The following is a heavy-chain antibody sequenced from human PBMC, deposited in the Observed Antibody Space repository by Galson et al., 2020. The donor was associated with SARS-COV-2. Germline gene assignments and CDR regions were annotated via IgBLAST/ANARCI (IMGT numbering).Heavy chain of an antibody. CDR3: ARIVSRTVADTGRRGAFDI. D-gene: IGHD6-19*01. J-gene: IGHJ3*02. CDR1: GFSLSSRGMC. CDR2: IDWDNNK. V-gene: IGHV2-70*11. Sequence: ESGPTLVKPTQTLTLTCTFSGFSLSSRGMCVGWIRQPPGKALEWLARIDWDNNKYYNTSLKTRLTISKDTSKNQVVLTMTNMDPVDTATYYCARIVSRTVADTGRRGAFDIWGQGTMVTVSS.